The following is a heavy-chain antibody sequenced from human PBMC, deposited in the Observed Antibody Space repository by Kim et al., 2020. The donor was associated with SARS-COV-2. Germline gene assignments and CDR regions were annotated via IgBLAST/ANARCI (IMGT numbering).Heavy chain of an antibody. D-gene: IGHD2-2*01. V-gene: IGHV3-23*01. CDR3: AKGHLAVVVPAANDY. J-gene: IGHJ4*02. Sequence: DSVQGTFNISRDNTQNTLYLQMTSLRAENTAVYYCAKGHLAVVVPAANDYWGQGTLVTVSS.